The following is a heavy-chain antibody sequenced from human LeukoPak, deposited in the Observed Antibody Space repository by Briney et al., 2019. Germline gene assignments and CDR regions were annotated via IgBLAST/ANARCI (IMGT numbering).Heavy chain of an antibody. CDR3: AKDRRRIHGDYVWGSYRITYYFDY. CDR1: GFTFSSYS. V-gene: IGHV3-48*01. CDR2: ISSSSSTI. J-gene: IGHJ4*02. D-gene: IGHD3-16*02. Sequence: PGGSLRLSCAASGFTFSSYSMNWVRQAPGKGLEWVSYISSSSSTIYHADSVKGRFTISRDNSKNTLYLQMNSLRAEDTAVYYCAKDRRRIHGDYVWGSYRITYYFDYWGQGTLVTVSS.